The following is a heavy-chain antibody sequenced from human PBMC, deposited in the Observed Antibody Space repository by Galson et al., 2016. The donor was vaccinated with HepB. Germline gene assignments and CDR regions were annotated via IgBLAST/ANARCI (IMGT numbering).Heavy chain of an antibody. D-gene: IGHD3-22*01. CDR2: IWYDGSNK. Sequence: SLRLSCAASGFTFRSYGMHWVRQAPGKGLEWVAVIWYDGSNKYYADSVKGRFTISRDNSKNTLYLQMNGLRAEDTAVYYCARDLAGITMIVGPHWGQGTLVTVSS. CDR1: GFTFRSYG. J-gene: IGHJ1*01. CDR3: ARDLAGITMIVGPH. V-gene: IGHV3-33*01.